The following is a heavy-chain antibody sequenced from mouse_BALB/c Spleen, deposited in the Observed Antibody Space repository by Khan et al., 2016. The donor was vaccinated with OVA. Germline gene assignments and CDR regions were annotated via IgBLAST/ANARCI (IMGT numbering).Heavy chain of an antibody. CDR2: ISYSGRT. D-gene: IGHD3-3*01. Sequence: EVQLQESGPGLVKPSQSLSLTCTVTGYSITSDYAWNWIRQFPGNRLEWMGYISYSGRTSYTPSLKSQISITRDTSKNQFFLQLNSVSTADTATYYCVRGRAYWGQGTLVTVSA. J-gene: IGHJ3*01. CDR3: VRGRAY. V-gene: IGHV3-2*02. CDR1: GYSITSDYA.